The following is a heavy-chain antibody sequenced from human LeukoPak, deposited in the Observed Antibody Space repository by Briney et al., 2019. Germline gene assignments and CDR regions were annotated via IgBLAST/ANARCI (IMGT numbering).Heavy chain of an antibody. CDR2: IYYSGST. J-gene: IGHJ4*02. Sequence: SETLSLTCTVSGGSISSSSYYWGWIRQPPGKGLEWSGSIYYSGSTYYNPSLKSRVTISVYTSKNQFSLKLSSVTAADTAVYYCAILTYYDFWSGQVYYFDYWGQGTLVTVSS. CDR3: AILTYYDFWSGQVYYFDY. CDR1: GGSISSSSYY. V-gene: IGHV4-39*01. D-gene: IGHD3-3*01.